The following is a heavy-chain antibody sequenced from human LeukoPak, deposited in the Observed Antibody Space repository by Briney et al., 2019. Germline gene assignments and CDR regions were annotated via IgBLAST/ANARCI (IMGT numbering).Heavy chain of an antibody. CDR1: GFTFDDYA. CDR3: AKGVTIVGVVNPTEYFDF. CDR2: ISWNSGSV. V-gene: IGHV3-9*01. J-gene: IGHJ4*02. Sequence: GRSLRLSCAASGFTFDDYAMHWVRQAPGKGLEWVSGISWNSGSVGYGDSVKGRFTISRDNAKKSLYLQMNSLRAEDTALYYCAKGVTIVGVVNPTEYFDFWGQGTLVTVSS. D-gene: IGHD3-3*01.